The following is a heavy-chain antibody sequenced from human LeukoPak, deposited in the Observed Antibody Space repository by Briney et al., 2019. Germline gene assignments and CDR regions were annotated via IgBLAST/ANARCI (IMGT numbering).Heavy chain of an antibody. Sequence: GGSLRLSCAASGFTFSSYAMHWVRQAPGKGLEWVAVISYDGSNKYYADSVKGRFTISRDNSKNTLYLQMNSLRAEDTAVYYCARASRPAFDIWGQGTMVTASS. CDR3: ARASRPAFDI. CDR1: GFTFSSYA. CDR2: ISYDGSNK. J-gene: IGHJ3*02. V-gene: IGHV3-30-3*01.